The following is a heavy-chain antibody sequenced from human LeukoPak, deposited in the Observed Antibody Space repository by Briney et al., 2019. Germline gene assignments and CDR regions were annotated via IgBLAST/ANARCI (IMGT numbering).Heavy chain of an antibody. CDR1: GFTFIDYS. CDR2: ISPTSDYT. J-gene: IGHJ2*01. Sequence: PGGSLRLSCAASGFTFIDYSMSWIRQAPGKGLEWVSYISPTSDYTSYADSVKGRFTIFRDNAKNSLFLQMNSLRVEDTAVYYCARHRVVVALEWYFDLWGRGTLVTVSS. V-gene: IGHV3-11*03. CDR3: ARHRVVVALEWYFDL. D-gene: IGHD2-15*01.